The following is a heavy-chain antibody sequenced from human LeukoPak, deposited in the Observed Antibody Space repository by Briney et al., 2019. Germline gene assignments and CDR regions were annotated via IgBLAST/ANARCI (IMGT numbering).Heavy chain of an antibody. Sequence: GGCLRLSCAEPGFTFSSYVMHWGRQAPGKGLEWVAVISYDGSNKYYADSVKGRFTISRDNSKNTLPLQMNSLRAEDTAVYYCAKGLYYYDSSGYPPDYWGQGTLVTVSS. CDR3: AKGLYYYDSSGYPPDY. V-gene: IGHV3-30*18. CDR2: ISYDGSNK. D-gene: IGHD3-22*01. J-gene: IGHJ4*02. CDR1: GFTFSSYV.